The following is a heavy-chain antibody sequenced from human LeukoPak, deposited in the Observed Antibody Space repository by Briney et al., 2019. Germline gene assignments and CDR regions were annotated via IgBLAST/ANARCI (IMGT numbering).Heavy chain of an antibody. J-gene: IGHJ3*02. D-gene: IGHD3-22*01. CDR1: GFTFSSYA. V-gene: IGHV3-23*01. CDR2: ISGSGGST. Sequence: PGGSLRLSCAASGFTFSSYAMSWVRQAPGKGLEWVSAISGSGGSTYYADSVKGRFTISRDNSKNTLYLQMNSLRAEDTAVYYCAKDQGDYYDSSGYYYVGAFDIWGQGTMVTVSS. CDR3: AKDQGDYYDSSGYYYVGAFDI.